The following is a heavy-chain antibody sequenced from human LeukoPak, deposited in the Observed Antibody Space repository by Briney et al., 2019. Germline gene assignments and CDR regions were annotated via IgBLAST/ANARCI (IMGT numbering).Heavy chain of an antibody. V-gene: IGHV3-23*01. CDR3: AKSGCNSSNCFLGWFDP. CDR1: GFTFSSYA. D-gene: IGHD2-2*01. CDR2: VSSSGGST. Sequence: GVSLRLSCAASGFTFSSYAMSWVRQAPGKGLEWVSTVSSSGGSTYYADSVKGRFTISRDNPKNTLYLQMNTLRAEDTAVYHCAKSGCNSSNCFLGWFDPWGQGTLVTVSS. J-gene: IGHJ5*02.